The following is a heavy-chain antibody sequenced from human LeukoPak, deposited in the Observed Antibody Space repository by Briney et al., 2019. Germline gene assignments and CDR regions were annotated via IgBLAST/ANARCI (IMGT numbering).Heavy chain of an antibody. CDR1: GFTFSSYA. CDR2: ISGSGGST. Sequence: GGSLRLSCAASGFTFSSYAMSWVRQAPGKGLEWVSAISGSGGSTYYADSVKGRFTISRDNSKNTLYLQMNSLRAEDTAVYYCAKVMTRTMVRGGPPCGHWGQGTLVTVSS. J-gene: IGHJ4*02. V-gene: IGHV3-23*01. D-gene: IGHD3-10*01. CDR3: AKVMTRTMVRGGPPCGH.